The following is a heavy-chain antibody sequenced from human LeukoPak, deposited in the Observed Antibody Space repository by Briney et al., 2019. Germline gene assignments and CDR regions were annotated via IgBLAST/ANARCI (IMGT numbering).Heavy chain of an antibody. CDR2: IHYTGST. Sequence: SSETLSLTCTGSGGSITGHYWSWIRQPPGKGLEWIGYIHYTGSTNYNPSLNSRITMSVDTPNNQFSLRLTSATATDTAVYYCARLHALGAEEFDPWGQGALVTVSS. V-gene: IGHV4-59*11. CDR1: GGSITGHY. CDR3: ARLHALGAEEFDP. J-gene: IGHJ5*02. D-gene: IGHD3-16*01.